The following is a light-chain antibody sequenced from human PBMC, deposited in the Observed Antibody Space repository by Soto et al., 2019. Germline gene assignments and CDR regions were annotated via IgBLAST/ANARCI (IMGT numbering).Light chain of an antibody. CDR1: QSISSW. J-gene: IGKJ2*01. CDR2: DAS. V-gene: IGKV1-5*01. Sequence: DIQMTQSPSTLSASVGDRVTITCRTSQSISSWLAWYQQKPGKAPKLLIYDASSLESGVPSRFSGSGSGTEFTLTISSLQPDDFATYYCQQYNSYHTFGQGTKREIK. CDR3: QQYNSYHT.